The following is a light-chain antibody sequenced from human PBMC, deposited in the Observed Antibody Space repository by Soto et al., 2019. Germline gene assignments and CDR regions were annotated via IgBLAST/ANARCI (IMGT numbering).Light chain of an antibody. CDR3: HQYNYSFPYT. V-gene: IGKV1-5*03. Sequence: DIQMTQSPSTLSASVGDRVTITCRASQSISRWLAWYQQKPGTVPKLLLYEASTLESGGPSRSSGSRSGTECTLTGSRLQPDDFATYDCHQYNYSFPYTVGQGTKLEIK. CDR2: EAS. J-gene: IGKJ2*01. CDR1: QSISRW.